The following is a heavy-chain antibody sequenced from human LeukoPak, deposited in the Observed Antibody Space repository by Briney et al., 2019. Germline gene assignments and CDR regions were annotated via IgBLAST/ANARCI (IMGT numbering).Heavy chain of an antibody. V-gene: IGHV1-2*02. CDR2: TNPNSGGT. CDR1: GYTFTSYY. Sequence: ASVKVSCKGSGYTFTSYYIHWVRQAPGQGLEWMGWTNPNSGGTNYAQKFQGRVTMTRDTSISTAYMELSRLRSDDTAVYYCARGSYDILTGYYLLDYWGQGTLVTVSS. CDR3: ARGSYDILTGYYLLDY. J-gene: IGHJ4*02. D-gene: IGHD3-9*01.